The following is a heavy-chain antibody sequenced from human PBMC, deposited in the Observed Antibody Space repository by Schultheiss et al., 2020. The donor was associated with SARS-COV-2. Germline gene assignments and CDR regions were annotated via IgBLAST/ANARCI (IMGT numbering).Heavy chain of an antibody. V-gene: IGHV4-39*07. CDR2: INHSGST. D-gene: IGHD2-15*01. J-gene: IGHJ4*02. Sequence: SETLSLTCTVSGGSISSSSYYWSWIRQPPGKGLEWIGEINHSGSTNYNPSLKSRVTISVDTSKNQFSLKLSSVTAADTAVYYCAHGYCSGGSCYSPFDYWGQGTLVTVSS. CDR3: AHGYCSGGSCYSPFDY. CDR1: GGSISSSSYY.